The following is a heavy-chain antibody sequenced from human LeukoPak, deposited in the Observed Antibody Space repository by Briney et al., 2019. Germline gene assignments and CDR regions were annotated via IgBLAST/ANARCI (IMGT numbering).Heavy chain of an antibody. CDR1: GGSISSYY. CDR3: ARGYYDSSGYYQDY. D-gene: IGHD3-22*01. CDR2: IYYSGST. Sequence: SETLSLTCTVSGGSISSYYWSWIRQPPGKGLEWIGYIYYSGSTNYNPSLKSRVTISVDTSKNQFSLKLSSVTAADTAVYYCARGYYDSSGYYQDYWGQGTLVTVSS. V-gene: IGHV4-59*08. J-gene: IGHJ4*02.